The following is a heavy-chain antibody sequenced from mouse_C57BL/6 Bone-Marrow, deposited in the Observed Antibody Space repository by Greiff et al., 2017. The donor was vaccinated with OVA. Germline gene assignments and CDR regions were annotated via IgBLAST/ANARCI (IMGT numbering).Heavy chain of an antibody. CDR1: GFTFSSYA. CDR2: ISDGGSYT. CDR3: ANPPYAMDD. J-gene: IGHJ4*01. Sequence: EVQLQESGGGLVKPGGSLKLSCAASGFTFSSYAMSWVRQTPEKRLEWVATISDGGSYTYYPDNVKGRFTISRDNAKNNLYLQMSHLKSEDTAMYYCANPPYAMDDWGQGTSVTVSS. V-gene: IGHV5-4*01.